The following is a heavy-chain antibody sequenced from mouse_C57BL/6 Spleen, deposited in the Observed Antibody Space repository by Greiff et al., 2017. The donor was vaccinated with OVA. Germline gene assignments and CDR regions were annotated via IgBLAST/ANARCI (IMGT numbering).Heavy chain of an antibody. V-gene: IGHV5-4*03. J-gene: IGHJ1*03. Sequence: DVMLVESGGGLVKPGGSLKLSCAASGFTFSSYAMSWVRQTPEKRLEWVATISDGGSYTYYPANVKGRFTISRDNAKNNLYLQMSHLKSEDTAMYYCARALTGTRYFDVWGTGTTVTVSS. CDR3: ARALTGTRYFDV. D-gene: IGHD4-1*01. CDR1: GFTFSSYA. CDR2: ISDGGSYT.